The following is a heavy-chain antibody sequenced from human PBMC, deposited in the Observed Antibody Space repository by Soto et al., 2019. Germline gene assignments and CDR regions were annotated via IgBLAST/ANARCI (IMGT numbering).Heavy chain of an antibody. CDR2: IIPIYGTA. D-gene: IGHD1-1*01. CDR3: ATWHEREHAYDV. V-gene: IGHV1-69*01. CDR1: GGTFSSFT. Sequence: QVQLVQSGAEVKKPGSSVKVSCKASGGTFSSFTISWVRQAPGQGLEWMGGIIPIYGTANYAQKFQGRVTITADASTRTAYMELSSLRSEDTAVYYCATWHEREHAYDVWGQGTTVTVSS. J-gene: IGHJ3*01.